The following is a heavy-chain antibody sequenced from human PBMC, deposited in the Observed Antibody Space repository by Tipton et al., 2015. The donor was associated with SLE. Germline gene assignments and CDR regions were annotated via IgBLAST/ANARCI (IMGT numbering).Heavy chain of an antibody. D-gene: IGHD1-26*01. Sequence: TLSLTCAVYGGSFSGYYWSWIRQPPGKGLEWIGEINHSGSTNYNPSLKSRVTISVDTSKNQFSLKLSSVTAADTAVYYCARSQWELPDAFDIWGQGTMVTVSS. CDR3: ARSQWELPDAFDI. J-gene: IGHJ3*02. CDR2: INHSGST. CDR1: GGSFSGYY. V-gene: IGHV4-34*01.